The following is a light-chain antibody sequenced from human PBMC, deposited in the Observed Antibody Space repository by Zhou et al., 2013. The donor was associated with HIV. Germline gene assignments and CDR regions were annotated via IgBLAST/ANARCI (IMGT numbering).Light chain of an antibody. CDR2: AAS. J-gene: IGKJ3*01. CDR3: QQSSSTPFV. Sequence: DIQMTQSPSSLSASIGDEVTITCRASQAIGEYLAWYQQQPGKVPRLLIFAASTLQSGVPSRFSGGGSGTDFTLTISRLQPEDSATYYCQQSSSTPFVFGPGTKVEIK. CDR1: QAIGEY. V-gene: IGKV1-27*01.